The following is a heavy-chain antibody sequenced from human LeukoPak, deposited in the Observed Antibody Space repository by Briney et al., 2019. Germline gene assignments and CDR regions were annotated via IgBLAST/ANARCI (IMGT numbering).Heavy chain of an antibody. J-gene: IGHJ4*02. CDR1: GFTFSSYA. D-gene: IGHD3-22*01. CDR2: ISGSGGST. V-gene: IGHV3-23*01. CDR3: ARRRTYYYDSSGYYYYFDY. Sequence: GGSLRLSCAASGFTFSSYAMSWVRQAPGKGLEWVSVISGSGGSTYYADSVHGRFTISTDNSNNTLYLKMNSLRAEDTAVYYCARRRTYYYDSSGYYYYFDYWGQGTPVTVSS.